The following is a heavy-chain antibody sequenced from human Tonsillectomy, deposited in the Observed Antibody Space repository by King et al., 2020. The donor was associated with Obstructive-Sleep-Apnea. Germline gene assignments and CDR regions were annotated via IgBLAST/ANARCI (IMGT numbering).Heavy chain of an antibody. D-gene: IGHD6-19*01. J-gene: IGHJ3*01. Sequence: QLVQSGGGLVQPGGSLRLSCETSGFSFFRHSMNWVRLAPGRGLEWIAYISTSSKNIYYSESVKGRFTNSRDDGMDSLHLQMNSLRVEDTAIYYCARARSQAGQSFWGQGTMVTVSS. V-gene: IGHV3-48*04. CDR3: ARARSQAGQSF. CDR1: GFSFFRHS. CDR2: ISTSSKNI.